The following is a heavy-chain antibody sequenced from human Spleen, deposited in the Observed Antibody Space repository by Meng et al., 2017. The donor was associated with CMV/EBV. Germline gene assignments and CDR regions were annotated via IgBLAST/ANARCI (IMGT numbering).Heavy chain of an antibody. CDR1: TGYY. D-gene: IGHD3-22*01. Sequence: TGYYMHWVRQAPGQGLEWMGWINPNSGGTNYAQKFQGRVTMTRDTSISTAYMELSRLRSDDTAVYYCARAQPGYDSSGYYLIWFDPWGQGTLVTVSS. J-gene: IGHJ5*02. V-gene: IGHV1-2*02. CDR2: INPNSGGT. CDR3: ARAQPGYDSSGYYLIWFDP.